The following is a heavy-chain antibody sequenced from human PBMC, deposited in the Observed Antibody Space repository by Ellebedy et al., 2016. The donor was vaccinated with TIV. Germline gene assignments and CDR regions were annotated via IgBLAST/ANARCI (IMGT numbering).Heavy chain of an antibody. CDR1: GFIFSDYW. D-gene: IGHD1-26*01. CDR2: IKQDGGEE. CDR3: ARKARYSGAYSYFDY. V-gene: IGHV3-7*01. Sequence: PGGSLRLSCAVSGFIFSDYWMSWVRQAPGKGLEWVANIKQDGGEEYYVDSVRGRFTISRDNTKNSLYLQMNSLRAEDTAVYYCARKARYSGAYSYFDYWGQGTLVTVSS. J-gene: IGHJ4*02.